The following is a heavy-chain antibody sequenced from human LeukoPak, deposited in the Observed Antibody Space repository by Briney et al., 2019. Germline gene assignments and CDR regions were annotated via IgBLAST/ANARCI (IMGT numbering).Heavy chain of an antibody. V-gene: IGHV1-2*02. CDR1: GYTFTGYY. CDR2: INPNSGGT. D-gene: IGHD6-19*01. Sequence: ASVKVSCKASGYTFTGYYMHWVRQAPGQGLEWMGWINPNSGGTNYAQKFQGRVTMTRDTSISTAYMELSRLRSDDTAVYYCARSDSSGWSNYYYYMGVWGKGTTVTVSS. CDR3: ARSDSSGWSNYYYYMGV. J-gene: IGHJ6*03.